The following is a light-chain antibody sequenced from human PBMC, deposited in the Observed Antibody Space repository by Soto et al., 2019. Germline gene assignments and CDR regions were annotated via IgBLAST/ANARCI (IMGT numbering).Light chain of an antibody. CDR3: SSYAGSSYV. CDR2: EVS. Sequence: QSVLTQPPSASGSPGQSVTISCTGTSSDVDGYNYVSWYQQHPGKAPKLIIYEVSKRPSGVADRFSGSKSGNTASLTVSGLQAEDEADYYCSSYAGSSYVFGTGTKVTVL. V-gene: IGLV2-8*01. J-gene: IGLJ1*01. CDR1: SSDVDGYNY.